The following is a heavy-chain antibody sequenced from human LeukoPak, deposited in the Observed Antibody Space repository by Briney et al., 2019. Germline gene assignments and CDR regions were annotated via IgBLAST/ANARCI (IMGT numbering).Heavy chain of an antibody. Sequence: GGSLRLSCAASGVTFRNYAMYWVRQAPGKGLEWVAFTTYDEGDKYYADSVKGRFSISRDNPQNTLYLQMYSLRSEDTAVYYCAKDGANACSPDYWGQGTLVTVSS. CDR1: GVTFRNYA. CDR2: TTYDEGDK. CDR3: AKDGANACSPDY. D-gene: IGHD3-16*01. J-gene: IGHJ4*02. V-gene: IGHV3-30*02.